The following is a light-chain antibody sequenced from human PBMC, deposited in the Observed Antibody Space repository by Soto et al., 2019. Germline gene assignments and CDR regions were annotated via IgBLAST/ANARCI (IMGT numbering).Light chain of an antibody. CDR1: SSDICTYDY. CDR3: CSYGGGNNFYV. Sequence: QSALTQPPSASGSPGQSVTISCTGTSSDICTYDYVSWYQHLPDKARKLIIYEVSKRPSGVPDRFSGSKSGNTASLTVSGLQAEDEGDYYCCSYGGGNNFYVFGTGTKSPS. J-gene: IGLJ1*01. CDR2: EVS. V-gene: IGLV2-8*01.